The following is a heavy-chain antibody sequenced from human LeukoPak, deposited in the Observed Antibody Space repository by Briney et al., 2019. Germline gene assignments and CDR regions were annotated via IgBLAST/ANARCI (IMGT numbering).Heavy chain of an antibody. D-gene: IGHD1-7*01. CDR1: GYRFSNYW. Sequence: GESLKISCKGFGYRFSNYWIAWVRQMPGKGLEWMGIIYPGDSETRYRRSFQGQVIVSADKSISTAYLQWSSLKASDTAMYYCARRSLELLDFDYWGQGTLVTVPS. CDR3: ARRSLELLDFDY. J-gene: IGHJ4*02. CDR2: IYPGDSET. V-gene: IGHV5-51*01.